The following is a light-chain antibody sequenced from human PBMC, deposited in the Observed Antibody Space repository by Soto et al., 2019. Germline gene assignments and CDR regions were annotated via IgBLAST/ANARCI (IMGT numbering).Light chain of an antibody. V-gene: IGKV3-15*01. J-gene: IGKJ1*01. CDR3: QQYNNWPLT. CDR1: QSVSSN. CDR2: GAS. Sequence: EIVMTQSPATLSVSPGERATLSCRASQSVSSNLAWYQQKPGQAPRLLIYGASTRATGIPARFSGSGSGTEFTLTISSLQSEDFAVYDCQQYNNWPLTFGQWTKVDIK.